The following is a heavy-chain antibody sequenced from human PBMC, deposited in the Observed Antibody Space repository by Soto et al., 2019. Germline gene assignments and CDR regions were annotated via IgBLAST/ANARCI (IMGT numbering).Heavy chain of an antibody. Sequence: QVQLVQSGAEVKKPGASVKISCKASGYTFTRYTVNWVRQAPGQRLEWMGWINPDNGNTKSSQKFQGRVIISRDTSASTAYMDLSSLRSEDTAVYYCARGIATGQLDPWGQGTLVTVSS. J-gene: IGHJ5*02. D-gene: IGHD2-15*01. CDR1: GYTFTRYT. V-gene: IGHV1-3*01. CDR2: INPDNGNT. CDR3: ARGIATGQLDP.